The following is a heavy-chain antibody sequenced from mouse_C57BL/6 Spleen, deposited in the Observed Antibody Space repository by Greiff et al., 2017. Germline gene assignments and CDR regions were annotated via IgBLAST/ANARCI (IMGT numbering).Heavy chain of an antibody. D-gene: IGHD1-1*01. CDR3: SINYGSSYGYFDV. CDR1: GYTFTDYY. Sequence: QVQLQQSGAELVRPGASVKLSCKASGYTFTDYYINWVKQRPGQGLEWIGRIHPSDSDTNYNQKFKGKATLTVDKSSSTAYMQLSSLTSEDSAVYYCSINYGSSYGYFDVWGTGTTVTVSS. CDR2: IHPSDSDT. J-gene: IGHJ1*03. V-gene: IGHV1-74*01.